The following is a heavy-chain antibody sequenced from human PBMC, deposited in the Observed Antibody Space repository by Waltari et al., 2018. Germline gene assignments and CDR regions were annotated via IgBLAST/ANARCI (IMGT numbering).Heavy chain of an antibody. D-gene: IGHD3-9*01. CDR2: INHSGST. Sequence: QVQLQQWGAGLLKPSETLSLTCAVYGGSFSGYYWSWIRQPPGTGREWIGEINHSGSTNYNPSLKSRVTISVDTSKNQFSLKLSSVTAADTAVYYCARGRRDYDILTGYYKRRYFDYWGQGTLVTVSS. CDR1: GGSFSGYY. V-gene: IGHV4-34*01. J-gene: IGHJ4*02. CDR3: ARGRRDYDILTGYYKRRYFDY.